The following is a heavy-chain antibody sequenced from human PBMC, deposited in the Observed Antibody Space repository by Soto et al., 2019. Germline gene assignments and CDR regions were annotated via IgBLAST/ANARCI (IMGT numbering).Heavy chain of an antibody. V-gene: IGHV5-51*07. CDR1: GYSFTSYW. Sequence: GESLKISCKGSGYSFTSYWNGWVHQMPGKGLEWMGIIYPGDSDTRYSPSFQGQVTISADKSISTAYLQWSSLKASDTAMYYCARQTTVTARGVAGRDYWGQGTLVTVSS. CDR3: ARQTTVTARGVAGRDY. D-gene: IGHD4-4*01. J-gene: IGHJ4*02. CDR2: IYPGDSDT.